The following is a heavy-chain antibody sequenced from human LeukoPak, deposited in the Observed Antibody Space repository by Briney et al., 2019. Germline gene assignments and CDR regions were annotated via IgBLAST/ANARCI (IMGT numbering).Heavy chain of an antibody. Sequence: GRSLRLSCAASGFTFRSYDMHWVRQAPGKGLQWVAVISYDGSNKYHTDSVKGRFTISRDNSKNTLYLQMNSLGAEDTAVYYCAKGHGAGSYNELDYWGQGTLVTVSS. CDR1: GFTFRSYD. J-gene: IGHJ4*02. CDR3: AKGHGAGSYNELDY. V-gene: IGHV3-30*18. CDR2: ISYDGSNK. D-gene: IGHD3-10*01.